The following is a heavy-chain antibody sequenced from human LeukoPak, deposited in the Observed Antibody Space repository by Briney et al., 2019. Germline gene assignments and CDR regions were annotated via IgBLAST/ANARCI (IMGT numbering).Heavy chain of an antibody. CDR3: ARDSYDILTRYDYYYGMDV. J-gene: IGHJ6*02. CDR2: IYYSGST. D-gene: IGHD3-9*01. V-gene: IGHV4-59*01. CDR1: GGSISSYY. Sequence: KSSETLSLTCTVSGGSISSYYWSWIRQPPGKGLEWIGYIYYSGSTNYNPSLKSRVTISVDTSKNQFSLKLSSVTAADTAVYYCARDSYDILTRYDYYYGMDVWGQGTTVTVSS.